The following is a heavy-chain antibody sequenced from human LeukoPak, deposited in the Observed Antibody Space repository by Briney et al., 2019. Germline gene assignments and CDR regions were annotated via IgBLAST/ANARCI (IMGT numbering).Heavy chain of an antibody. CDR3: ATAPGYWGLAPLDY. J-gene: IGHJ4*02. CDR2: IRSKTDGGTS. V-gene: IGHV3-15*01. CDR1: GITFTNAW. Sequence: EGSLRLSCEVSGITFTNAWFNWVRQAQGKGLEWVGRIRSKTDGGTSDLAASVTGRFTISRDDSENTMYLQMNSLDTEDTAVYYCATAPGYWGLAPLDYWGRGTLVTVSS. D-gene: IGHD7-27*01.